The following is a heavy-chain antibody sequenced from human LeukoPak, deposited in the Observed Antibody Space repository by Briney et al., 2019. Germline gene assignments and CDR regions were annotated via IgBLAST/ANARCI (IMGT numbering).Heavy chain of an antibody. J-gene: IGHJ4*02. CDR1: GYTFTGYY. CDR3: ASLIVVVTARPFDY. CDR2: INPSSGGT. V-gene: IGHV1-2*02. Sequence: ASVKVSCKASGYTFTGYYMHWVRQAPGQGLEWMGWINPSSGGTNYAQKFQGRVTMTRDTSISTAYMELSRLRSDDTAVYYCASLIVVVTARPFDYWGQGTLVTVSS. D-gene: IGHD2-21*02.